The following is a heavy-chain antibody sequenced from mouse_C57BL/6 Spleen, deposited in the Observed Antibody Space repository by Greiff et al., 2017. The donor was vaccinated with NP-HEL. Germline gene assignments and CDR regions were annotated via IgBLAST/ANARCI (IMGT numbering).Heavy chain of an antibody. CDR2: IYPRSGNT. CDR1: GYTFTSYG. V-gene: IGHV1-81*01. CDR3: ARLTWTRYYAMDY. J-gene: IGHJ4*01. D-gene: IGHD4-1*01. Sequence: QVQLQQSGAELARPGASVKLSCKASGYTFTSYGISWVKQRTGQGLEWIGEIYPRSGNTYYNEKFKGKATLTADKSSSTAYMELRSLTSEDSAVYFCARLTWTRYYAMDYWGQGTSVTVSS.